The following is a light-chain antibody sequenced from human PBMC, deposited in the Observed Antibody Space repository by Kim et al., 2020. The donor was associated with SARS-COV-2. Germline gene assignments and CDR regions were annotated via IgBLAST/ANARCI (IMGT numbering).Light chain of an antibody. CDR1: QSVDDTY. J-gene: IGKJ5*01. CDR3: QQYSRAPDT. CDR2: GVS. Sequence: EIVLTQSPGTLSLSPGDRATLSCRASQSVDDTYLAWHQQKPGQAPRVLIYGVSNRATGIPDRFTGSGSGTDFTLTISRLEPEDFAVYYCQQYSRAPDTFGQGTRLDIK. V-gene: IGKV3-20*01.